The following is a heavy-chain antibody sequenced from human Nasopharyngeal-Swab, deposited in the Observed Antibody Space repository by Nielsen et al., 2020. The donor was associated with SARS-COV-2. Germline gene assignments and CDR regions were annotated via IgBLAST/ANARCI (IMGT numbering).Heavy chain of an antibody. V-gene: IGHV1-69*04. CDR1: GGTFSSYA. D-gene: IGHD6-13*01. J-gene: IGHJ6*02. CDR3: AREAQQLDTYYYYGMDV. Sequence: SVKVSCKASGGTFSSYAISWVRQAPGQGLEWMGRIIPILGIANYAQKFPGRVTITADKSTSTAYMELSSLRSEDTAVYYCAREAQQLDTYYYYGMDVWGQGTTVTVSS. CDR2: IIPILGIA.